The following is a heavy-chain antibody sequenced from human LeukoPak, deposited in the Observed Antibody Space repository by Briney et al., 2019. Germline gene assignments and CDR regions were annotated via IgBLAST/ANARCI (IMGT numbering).Heavy chain of an antibody. V-gene: IGHV4-59*08. J-gene: IGHJ4*02. CDR3: ARHQGRLRPYYFDY. D-gene: IGHD4-17*01. CDR1: GGSISSYY. CDR2: IYCSGST. Sequence: SETLSLTCTVSGGSISSYYWSWIRQPPGKGLEWIGYIYCSGSTNYNPSLKSRVTISVDTSKNQFSLKLSSVTAADTAVYYCARHQGRLRPYYFDYWGQGTLVTVSS.